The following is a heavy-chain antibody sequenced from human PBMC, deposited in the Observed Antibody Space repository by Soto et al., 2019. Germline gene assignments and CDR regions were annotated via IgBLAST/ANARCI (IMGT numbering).Heavy chain of an antibody. Sequence: PGGSLRLSCAASGFTFSDFYMSWIRQAPGKGLEWISYISSGSTNIFYADSVKGRFTVSRDNAKNSVYLQMDSLGAEDTAVYYCARDRNAAGSDYWGQGTLVTVSS. J-gene: IGHJ4*02. V-gene: IGHV3-11*01. D-gene: IGHD1-1*01. CDR3: ARDRNAAGSDY. CDR2: ISSGSTNI. CDR1: GFTFSDFY.